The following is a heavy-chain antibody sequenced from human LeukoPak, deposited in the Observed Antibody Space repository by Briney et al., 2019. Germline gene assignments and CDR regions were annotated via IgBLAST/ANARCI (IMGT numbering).Heavy chain of an antibody. D-gene: IGHD6-13*01. Sequence: SQTLSLTCAVSGDSVSSNSATWNWIRQSPSRGLEWLGRTYYKSKWYNDYAISVKSRITINPDTSKNQFSLHLNSVTPEDTAVYYCARSAAGTLDYWGQGTLVTVSS. J-gene: IGHJ4*02. V-gene: IGHV6-1*01. CDR1: GDSVSSNSAT. CDR3: ARSAAGTLDY. CDR2: TYYKSKWYN.